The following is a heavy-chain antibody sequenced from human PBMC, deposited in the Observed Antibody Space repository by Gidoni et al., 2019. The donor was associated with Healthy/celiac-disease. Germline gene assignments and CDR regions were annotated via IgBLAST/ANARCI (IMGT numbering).Heavy chain of an antibody. CDR3: ARVYGTGTIDY. D-gene: IGHD2-8*02. CDR1: GFTFSSYG. CDR2: IWYDGSNK. J-gene: IGHJ4*02. Sequence: VQLVESGGGVVQPGRSLRLSCSASGFTFSSYGMHWVRQAPGKGPEWVAVIWYDGSNKYYADSVKGRFTISRDNSKNTLYLQMNSLRAEDTAVYYCARVYGTGTIDYWGQGTLVTVSS. V-gene: IGHV3-33*01.